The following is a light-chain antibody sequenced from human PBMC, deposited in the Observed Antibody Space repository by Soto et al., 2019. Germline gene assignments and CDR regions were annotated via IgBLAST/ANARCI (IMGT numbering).Light chain of an antibody. CDR1: SSDVGGYKY. V-gene: IGLV2-14*03. Sequence: QLVLTQPASVSGSPGQSITISCTGTSSDVGGYKYVSWYQQHPGKAPKLMIYDIRNRPSGVSNRFSGSKSGNTASLTISGLQAEDEADYYCSSYTSSSTRVFGTGTQLTVL. J-gene: IGLJ1*01. CDR2: DIR. CDR3: SSYTSSSTRV.